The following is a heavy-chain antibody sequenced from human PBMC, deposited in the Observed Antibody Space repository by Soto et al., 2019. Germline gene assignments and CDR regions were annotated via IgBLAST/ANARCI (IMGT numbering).Heavy chain of an antibody. CDR1: GFTFSNYW. Sequence: EVQLVESGGDLVQPGGSLSLSCVASGFTFSNYWMNWVRQAPGMGLEWVAGTKEDASEKNYVDSVKGRFSISRDNAKNSLFLQLNSLRAEDTAVYYCATAIEAPFNNYDYWGQGTLVTVSS. CDR3: ATAIEAPFNNYDY. V-gene: IGHV3-7*01. CDR2: TKEDASEK. J-gene: IGHJ4*02.